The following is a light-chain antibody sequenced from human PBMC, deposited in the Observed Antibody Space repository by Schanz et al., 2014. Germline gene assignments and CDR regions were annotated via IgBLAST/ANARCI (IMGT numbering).Light chain of an antibody. J-gene: IGKJ3*01. Sequence: IQMTQSPSYLSASVGDTVTITCRASQSIGTFLNWYQHKPGKAPKILIYTASTLQRGVPSRFRGRGSGTNFTLTINSLQPEDFATYFCHQTYSSPLTFGPATRVDVK. V-gene: IGKV1-39*01. CDR2: TAS. CDR1: QSIGTF. CDR3: HQTYSSPLT.